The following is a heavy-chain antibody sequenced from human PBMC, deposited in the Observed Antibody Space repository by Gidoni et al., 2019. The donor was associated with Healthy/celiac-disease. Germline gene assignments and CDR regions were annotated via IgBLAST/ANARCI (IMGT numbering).Heavy chain of an antibody. Sequence: QVQLQQWGAGLLQPSETLSLTCAVYVGSFSGYYWSWIRQPPGKGREWIGEINHSGSTNYNPYLKSRVTISVDKSKNQFSLKLSSVTAADTAVYDCARGGWELRYYYYYGMDVWGQGTTVTVSS. CDR2: INHSGST. D-gene: IGHD1-26*01. CDR3: ARGGWELRYYYYYGMDV. J-gene: IGHJ6*02. CDR1: VGSFSGYY. V-gene: IGHV4-34*01.